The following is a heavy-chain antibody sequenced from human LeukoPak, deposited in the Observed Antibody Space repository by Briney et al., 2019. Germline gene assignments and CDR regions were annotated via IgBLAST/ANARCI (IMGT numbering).Heavy chain of an antibody. Sequence: GASVKVSCKASGYTFTGYYMHWVRQAPGQGLEWMGWINPNSGGTNFAQKFQGRVTMTRDTSISAAYMELSRLRSDDTAVYYCARDSAWTYNWFDPWGQGTLVTVSS. CDR3: ARDSAWTYNWFDP. CDR2: INPNSGGT. J-gene: IGHJ5*02. CDR1: GYTFTGYY. D-gene: IGHD1-1*01. V-gene: IGHV1-2*02.